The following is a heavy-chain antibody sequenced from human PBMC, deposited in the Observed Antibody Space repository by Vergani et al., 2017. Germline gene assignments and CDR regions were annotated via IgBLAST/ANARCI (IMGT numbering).Heavy chain of an antibody. CDR1: GFTFSSYA. CDR2: ISGSGGST. J-gene: IGHJ5*02. V-gene: IGHV3-23*01. Sequence: EVQLLESGGGLVQPGGSLRLSCAASGFTFSSYAMSWVRQAPGTGLEWVSAISGSGGSTYYADSVKGRFTISRDNSKNTLYLQMNSLRAEETAVYYCAKDPYSSGWYNWFDPWGQGTLVTVSS. D-gene: IGHD6-19*01. CDR3: AKDPYSSGWYNWFDP.